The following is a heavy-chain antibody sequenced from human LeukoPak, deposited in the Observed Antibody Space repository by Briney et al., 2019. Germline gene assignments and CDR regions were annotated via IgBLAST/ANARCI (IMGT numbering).Heavy chain of an antibody. CDR3: ARVGLCDSSGQDWYFDL. J-gene: IGHJ2*01. Sequence: PSETLSLTCAVYGGSFCGYYWSWIRQPPGKGLEWIGEINHSGSTNYNPSLKSRVAISVDTSKNQFSLKLSSVTAADTAVYYCARVGLCDSSGQDWYFDLWGRGTLVTVSS. V-gene: IGHV4-34*01. CDR1: GGSFCGYY. CDR2: INHSGST. D-gene: IGHD3-22*01.